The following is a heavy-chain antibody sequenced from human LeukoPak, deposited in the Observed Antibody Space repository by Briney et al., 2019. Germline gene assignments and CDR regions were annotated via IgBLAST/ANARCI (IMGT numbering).Heavy chain of an antibody. D-gene: IGHD4-11*01. J-gene: IGHJ4*02. V-gene: IGHV4-30-2*01. CDR1: GGSISSGHSS. Sequence: PSETLSLTCAVSGGSISSGHSSWNWFRQPPGKGLEWIGYIYHSGSTYYNPSLKSRVTISVDTSKNQFSLKLSSVTAADTAVYYCARSPIYYSNYLFYWGQGTLVTVSS. CDR3: ARSPIYYSNYLFY. CDR2: IYHSGST.